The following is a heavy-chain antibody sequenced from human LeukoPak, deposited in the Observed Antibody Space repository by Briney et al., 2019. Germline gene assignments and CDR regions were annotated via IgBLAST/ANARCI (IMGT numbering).Heavy chain of an antibody. Sequence: TSETLSLTCTVSGGSISSSSYYWGWIRQPPGKGLEWIASIYYSGSTYYNPSLKSRVTISVDTSKNQFSLKLSSVTAADTAVYYCAIARREYYYDSSGNGAFDIWGQGTMVTVSS. J-gene: IGHJ3*02. D-gene: IGHD3-22*01. V-gene: IGHV4-39*07. CDR1: GGSISSSSYY. CDR2: IYYSGST. CDR3: AIARREYYYDSSGNGAFDI.